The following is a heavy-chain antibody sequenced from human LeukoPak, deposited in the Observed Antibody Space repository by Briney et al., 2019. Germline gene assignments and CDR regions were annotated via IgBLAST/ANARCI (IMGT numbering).Heavy chain of an antibody. Sequence: GASVTVSCKASGYTFTSYGLSWVRQAPGQGLEWIGWISAYNGNTNYAQKLQGRVTMTTDTSTSTAYMELRSLTPDDTAVYYCARDCDRSRYYCYWGQGTLVTVSS. CDR1: GYTFTSYG. J-gene: IGHJ4*02. V-gene: IGHV1-18*01. CDR3: ARDCDRSRYYCY. CDR2: ISAYNGNT. D-gene: IGHD3-22*01.